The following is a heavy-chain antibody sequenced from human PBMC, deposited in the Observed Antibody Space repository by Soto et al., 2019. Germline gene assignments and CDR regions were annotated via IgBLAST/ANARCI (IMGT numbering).Heavy chain of an antibody. D-gene: IGHD6-13*01. CDR1: GYTFTSYD. CDR2: MNPNGGNT. Sequence: QVQLVQSGAEVKKPGASVKVSCKASGYTFTSYDISWVRQATGQGLEWMGWMNPNGGNTVYAQKFQGRVTMTRNTSIGTAYMELSRLRSEDTAVYYSARDKVVGAAGNGGQGALVSVSS. CDR3: ARDKVVGAAGN. V-gene: IGHV1-8*01. J-gene: IGHJ4*02.